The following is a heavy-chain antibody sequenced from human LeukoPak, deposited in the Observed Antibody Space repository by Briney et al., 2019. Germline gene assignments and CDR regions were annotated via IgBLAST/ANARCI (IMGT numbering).Heavy chain of an antibody. Sequence: SETLSLTCTVSGGSISSYYWSWIRQPPGKGLEWIGYIYYSGSTNYNPSLKSRVTISVDTSKNQFSLKLSSVTAADTAVYYCARGAVAGTGYYYMDVWGKGTTVTVSS. CDR1: GGSISSYY. D-gene: IGHD6-19*01. CDR3: ARGAVAGTGYYYMDV. V-gene: IGHV4-59*12. CDR2: IYYSGST. J-gene: IGHJ6*03.